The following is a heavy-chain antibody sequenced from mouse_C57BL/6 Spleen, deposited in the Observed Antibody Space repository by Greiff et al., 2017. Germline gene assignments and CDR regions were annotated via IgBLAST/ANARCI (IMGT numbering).Heavy chain of an antibody. CDR3: ARDVAWFAY. CDR1: GFTFSSYA. CDR2: ISDGGSYT. J-gene: IGHJ3*01. Sequence: EVMLVESGGGLVKPGGSLKLSCAASGFTFSSYAMSWVRQTPEKRLEWVATISDGGSYTYYPDNVKGRFTISRDNAKNNLYLQMSHLKSEDTAMYYCARDVAWFAYWGQGTLVTVSA. V-gene: IGHV5-4*01.